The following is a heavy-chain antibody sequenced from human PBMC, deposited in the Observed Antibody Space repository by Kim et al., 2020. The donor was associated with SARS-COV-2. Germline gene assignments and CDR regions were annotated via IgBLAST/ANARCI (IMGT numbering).Heavy chain of an antibody. Sequence: ASVKVSCKASGYTFTSYGISWVRQAPGQGLEWMGWISAYNGNTNYAQKLQGRVTMTTDTSTSTAYMELRSLRSDDTAVYYCARTPWSGYYRVPHEYYYGMDVWGQGTTVTVSS. CDR3: ARTPWSGYYRVPHEYYYGMDV. CDR1: GYTFTSYG. D-gene: IGHD3-3*01. J-gene: IGHJ6*02. CDR2: ISAYNGNT. V-gene: IGHV1-18*01.